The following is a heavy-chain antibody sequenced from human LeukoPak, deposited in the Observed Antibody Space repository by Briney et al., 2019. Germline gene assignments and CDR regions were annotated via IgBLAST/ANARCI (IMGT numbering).Heavy chain of an antibody. J-gene: IGHJ4*02. Sequence: GGSLRLSCAASGFTFSDHYMDWVRQAPGKGLEWVGRTRNKANSYTTEYAASVKGRFTISRDDSKNSLYLQMNSLKTEDTAVYYCAVRYGSSGPLGSYWGQGTLVTVSS. CDR3: AVRYGSSGPLGSY. D-gene: IGHD3-22*01. CDR2: TRNKANSYTT. CDR1: GFTFSDHY. V-gene: IGHV3-72*01.